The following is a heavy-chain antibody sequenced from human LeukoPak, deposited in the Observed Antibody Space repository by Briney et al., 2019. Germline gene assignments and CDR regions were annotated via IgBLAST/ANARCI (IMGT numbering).Heavy chain of an antibody. J-gene: IGHJ4*02. D-gene: IGHD2-2*01. Sequence: PGGSLRLSCAGSGFTFSSYAMTWVRQAPGKGLEWVAASGSGGSTYYADSVKGRFTISRDNSKNTLYLQMNSLRAEDTAVYYCANNGRYCSSTSCETDYWGQGTLVTVSS. CDR3: ANNGRYCSSTSCETDY. CDR1: GFTFSSYA. CDR2: SGSGGST. V-gene: IGHV3-23*01.